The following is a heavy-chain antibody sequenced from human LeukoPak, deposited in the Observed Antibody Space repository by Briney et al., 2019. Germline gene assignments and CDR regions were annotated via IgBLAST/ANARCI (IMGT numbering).Heavy chain of an antibody. CDR3: ARVGLASSGWYGELGY. Sequence: ASVKVSCNASGYTFTGNYMHWVRNAPGQGLEWMGWINPHSGGTNYAQNFQGRVTMTRDTSISTAYMELSRLRSDDTAVYYCARVGLASSGWYGELGYWGQGTLVTVSS. CDR1: GYTFTGNY. CDR2: INPHSGGT. V-gene: IGHV1-2*02. D-gene: IGHD6-19*01. J-gene: IGHJ4*02.